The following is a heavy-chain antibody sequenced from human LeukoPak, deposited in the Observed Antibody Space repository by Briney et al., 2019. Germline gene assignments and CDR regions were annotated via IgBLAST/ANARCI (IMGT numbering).Heavy chain of an antibody. J-gene: IGHJ5*02. D-gene: IGHD3-22*01. CDR3: ARGGLIAENDH. CDR1: GGSISSYY. CDR2: IYYSGST. Sequence: SETLSLTCTVSGGSISSYYWSWIRQPPGKGLEWIGYIYYSGSTNYNPSLKSRVTISVDTSKNQFSLKLSSVTAAGTAVYYCARGGLIAENDHWGQGTLVTVPS. V-gene: IGHV4-59*01.